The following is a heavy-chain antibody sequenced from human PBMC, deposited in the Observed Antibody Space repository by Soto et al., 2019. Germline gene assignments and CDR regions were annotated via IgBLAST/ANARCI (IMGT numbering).Heavy chain of an antibody. J-gene: IGHJ5*02. D-gene: IGHD4-17*01. CDR1: AYTLTSYV. CDR3: ARVETPVDWFDP. Sequence: ASVKVSCKASAYTLTSYVIRWVRQAPGQGLERMGWISAYNGNTNYAQKLQGRVTMTTDTSTSTAYMELRSLRSDDTAVYYCARVETPVDWFDPWGQATLVTVSS. CDR2: ISAYNGNT. V-gene: IGHV1-18*04.